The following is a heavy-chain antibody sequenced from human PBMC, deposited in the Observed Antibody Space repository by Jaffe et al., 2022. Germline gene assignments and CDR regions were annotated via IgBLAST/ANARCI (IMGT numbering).Heavy chain of an antibody. CDR2: INHSGST. CDR3: ARTTYYYGSGSYSYRGTKRYYFDY. Sequence: QVQLQQWGAGLLKPSETLSLTCAVYGGSFSGYYWSWIRQPPGKGLEWIGEINHSGSTNYNPSLKSRVTISVDTSKNQFSLKLSSVTAADTAVYYCARTTYYYGSGSYSYRGTKRYYFDYWGQGTLVTVSS. CDR1: GGSFSGYY. D-gene: IGHD3-10*01. V-gene: IGHV4-34*01. J-gene: IGHJ4*02.